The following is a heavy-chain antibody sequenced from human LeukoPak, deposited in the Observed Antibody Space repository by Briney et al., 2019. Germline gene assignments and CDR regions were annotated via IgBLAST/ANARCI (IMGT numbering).Heavy chain of an antibody. CDR1: GGTFSSYA. Sequence: GSSVKVSCKASGGTFSSYAISWVRQAPGQGLEWMGGIIPIFGTANYAQKFQGRVTITADKSTSTAYMELSSLRSDDTAVYYCARSHGRSIFGVVINGWFDPWGQGTLVTVSS. CDR2: IIPIFGTA. CDR3: ARSHGRSIFGVVINGWFDP. D-gene: IGHD3-3*01. J-gene: IGHJ5*02. V-gene: IGHV1-69*06.